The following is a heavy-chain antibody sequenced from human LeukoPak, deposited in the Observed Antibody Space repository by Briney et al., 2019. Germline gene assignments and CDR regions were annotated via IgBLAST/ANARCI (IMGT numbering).Heavy chain of an antibody. D-gene: IGHD4-17*01. V-gene: IGHV4-34*01. Sequence: SETLSLTCAVYGGSFSGCYWSWIRQPPGKGLEWIGEINHSGSTNYNPSLKSRVTISVDTSKNQFSLKLSSVTAADTAVYYCARAYGADYWGQGTLVTVSS. CDR3: ARAYGADY. CDR1: GGSFSGCY. CDR2: INHSGST. J-gene: IGHJ4*02.